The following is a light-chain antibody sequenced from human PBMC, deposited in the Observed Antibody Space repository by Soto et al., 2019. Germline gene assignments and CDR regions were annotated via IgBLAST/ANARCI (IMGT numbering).Light chain of an antibody. CDR2: DTS. Sequence: DIQMTQSPSTLSASVGDIVTITCRASQRLSSWLAWYQQRPGKAPQLLIFDTSNLKSGVPSRFSGSGSGTEFTLTISSLQPDDFATYYCQQYDDYWSFGQGTKVDIK. CDR1: QRLSSW. V-gene: IGKV1-5*01. J-gene: IGKJ1*01. CDR3: QQYDDYWS.